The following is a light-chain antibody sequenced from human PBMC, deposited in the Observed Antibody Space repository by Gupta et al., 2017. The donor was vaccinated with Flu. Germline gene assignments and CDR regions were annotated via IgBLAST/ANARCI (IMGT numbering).Light chain of an antibody. Sequence: QAVLTQPSSLSAPPGASASLPCTLRSGISVGPYRIYWYQQRPGSPPRYPLRYRSDSDKHQGSGVPSRFSGSKDASANAGILLISGLQSEDEADYYCMIWHSSAWVFGGGTKLTVL. J-gene: IGLJ3*02. CDR3: MIWHSSAWV. V-gene: IGLV5-45*02. CDR2: YRSDSDK. CDR1: SGISVGPYR.